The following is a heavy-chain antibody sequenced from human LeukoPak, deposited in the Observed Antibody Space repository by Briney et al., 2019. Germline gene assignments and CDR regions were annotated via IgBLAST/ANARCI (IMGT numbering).Heavy chain of an antibody. D-gene: IGHD6-19*01. Sequence: PGGSLRLSCAASGFTFSRYTMAWVRQAPGKGLEWVASIVANYVGTYYVDSVKGRFVVSRDNSKNTLYLQMDRLRLEDAAMYFCARGGAAGLLDWFDPWGPGTLVTVSS. CDR2: IVANYVGT. CDR3: ARGGAAGLLDWFDP. J-gene: IGHJ5*02. V-gene: IGHV3-23*01. CDR1: GFTFSRYT.